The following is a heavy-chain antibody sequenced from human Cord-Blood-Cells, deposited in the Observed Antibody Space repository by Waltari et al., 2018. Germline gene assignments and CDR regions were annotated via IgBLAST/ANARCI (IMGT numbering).Heavy chain of an antibody. CDR2: SSSSSSYI. D-gene: IGHD1-20*01. CDR3: ARVNLRNWYFDL. Sequence: EVQLVESGGGLVKPGGSLRLSCAASGFTFSSYSMNWVRQAPGKGLEWVSCSSSSSSYIYYADSVKGRFTISRDNAKNSLYLQMNSLRAEDTAVYYCARVNLRNWYFDLWGRGTLVTVSS. CDR1: GFTFSSYS. V-gene: IGHV3-21*01. J-gene: IGHJ2*01.